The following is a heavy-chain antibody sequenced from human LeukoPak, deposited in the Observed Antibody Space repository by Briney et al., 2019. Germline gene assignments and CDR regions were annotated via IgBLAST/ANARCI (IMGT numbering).Heavy chain of an antibody. J-gene: IGHJ4*02. CDR1: GFTVGTDY. V-gene: IGHV3-66*01. Sequence: GGSLRLSCAASGFTVGTDYVSWVRQAPGKGLDWVSIIFAGGSTYYAESVKGRFTISRDNSGNTAYLQMNSLRAEDTAVYYCARGDFEHWGQGTLVTVS. CDR3: ARGDFEH. CDR2: IFAGGST.